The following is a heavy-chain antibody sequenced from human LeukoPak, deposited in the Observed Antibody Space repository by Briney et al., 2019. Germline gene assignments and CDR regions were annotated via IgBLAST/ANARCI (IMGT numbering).Heavy chain of an antibody. D-gene: IGHD1-1*01. Sequence: GGSLRLSCAASGFTFSSSWMHWVRQAPGKGLVWVSRINSDATTTSYADSVKGRFTVSRDNAKNTLYLQMNSLRAEDTAMYYCARVGTTGLDWGQGTLVTVSS. V-gene: IGHV3-74*01. CDR3: ARVGTTGLD. CDR2: INSDATTT. J-gene: IGHJ4*02. CDR1: GFTFSSSW.